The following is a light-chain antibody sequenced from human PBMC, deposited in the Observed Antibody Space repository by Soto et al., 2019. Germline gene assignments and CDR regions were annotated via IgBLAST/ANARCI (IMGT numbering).Light chain of an antibody. CDR1: NTGSKS. CDR2: DDS. CDR3: QVWDSSSDHPV. V-gene: IGLV3-21*02. J-gene: IGLJ2*01. Sequence: SYELTQPPSVSVAPGQTARINCGGNNTGSKSVHWYQQKPGQAPVLVDYDDSDRPSGIPERFSGSNSGNTATLTISRVEAGDEADYYCQVWDSSSDHPVFGGGTKLTV.